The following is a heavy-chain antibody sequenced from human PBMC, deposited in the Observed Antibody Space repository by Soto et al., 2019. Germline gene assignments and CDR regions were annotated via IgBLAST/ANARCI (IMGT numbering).Heavy chain of an antibody. CDR3: AKVPRYCSGGSCFGGYFDS. D-gene: IGHD2-15*01. CDR1: GFTFSSYA. Sequence: EVQLLESGGGLVQPGGSLRLSCAASGFTFSSYAMSWVRQAPGKGLEWVSGISGGDGSTYYADSVKGRFTVSRDNSKNTLYLQMNSLRAEDTAVYYCAKVPRYCSGGSCFGGYFDSWGQGTLVTVSS. J-gene: IGHJ4*02. V-gene: IGHV3-23*01. CDR2: ISGGDGST.